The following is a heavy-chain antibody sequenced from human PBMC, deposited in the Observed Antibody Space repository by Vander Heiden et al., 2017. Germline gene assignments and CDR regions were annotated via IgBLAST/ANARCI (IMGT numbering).Heavy chain of an antibody. CDR2: ISSSGDFT. V-gene: IGHV3-23*01. Sequence: EVHLLESGGGLVQPGGSLRLSCGASGFTFSTYAMSWVRQAPGKGLEWVSAISSSGDFTVNADSVKGRFTISRDNSRNTLFLQMNSLRAEDTAIFYCVLSGHHIDYWGQGTLVTVSS. CDR3: VLSGHHIDY. CDR1: GFTFSTYA. D-gene: IGHD3-3*01. J-gene: IGHJ4*02.